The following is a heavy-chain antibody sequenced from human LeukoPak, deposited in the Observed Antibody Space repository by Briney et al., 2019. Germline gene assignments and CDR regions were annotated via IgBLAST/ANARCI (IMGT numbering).Heavy chain of an antibody. CDR1: GFTVSTNY. Sequence: PGGSLRLSCAASGFTVSTNYMSWVRQAPGKGLEWVSVIYSGGATYYADSVKGRFTVSRHTSKNTLFLQMNSLRAEDTAVYYCAIHQCDRLLSQSGDRCHYYKGMDVWGQGTTVTVSS. CDR2: IYSGGAT. D-gene: IGHD3-10*01. J-gene: IGHJ6*02. V-gene: IGHV3-53*04. CDR3: AIHQCDRLLSQSGDRCHYYKGMDV.